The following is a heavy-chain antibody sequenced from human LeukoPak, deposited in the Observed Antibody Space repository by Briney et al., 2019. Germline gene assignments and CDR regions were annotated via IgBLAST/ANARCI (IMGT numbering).Heavy chain of an antibody. CDR2: VYYDGST. V-gene: IGHV4-59*01. D-gene: IGHD3/OR15-3a*01. CDR1: GVSITGFY. CDR3: ARRSHGDWFYFDL. J-gene: IGHJ2*01. Sequence: PSETLSLTCTVSGVSITGFYWNWIRQPPGKGLEWIGYVYYDGSTDYNPPLKSRVTISLDTYKNQHSLKLSSVTAADTAVYYCARRSHGDWFYFDLWGRGTLVTVSS.